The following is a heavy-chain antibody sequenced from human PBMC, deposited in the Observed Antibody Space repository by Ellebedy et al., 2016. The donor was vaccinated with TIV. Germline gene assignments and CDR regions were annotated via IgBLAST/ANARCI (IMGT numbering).Heavy chain of an antibody. J-gene: IGHJ5*02. CDR1: GGSISSGGYY. V-gene: IGHV4-31*03. CDR2: IYYSGST. CDR3: ARGGAIYGGRLNWFDP. Sequence: SETLSLTXTVSGGSISSGGYYWSWIRQHPGKGLEWIGYIYYSGSTYYNPSLKSRVTISVDTSKNQFSLKLSSVTAADTAVYYCARGGAIYGGRLNWFDPWGQGTLVTVSS. D-gene: IGHD4/OR15-4a*01.